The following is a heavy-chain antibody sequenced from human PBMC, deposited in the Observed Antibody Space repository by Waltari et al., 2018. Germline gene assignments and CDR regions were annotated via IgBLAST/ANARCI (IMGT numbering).Heavy chain of an antibody. V-gene: IGHV3-72*01. J-gene: IGHJ5*01. CDR1: GFTFTVPY. CDR3: ARDTATALDS. CDR2: TKNRGNSHIT. Sequence: EVQLVESGGGLVQPGGSLRLSCVGSGFTFTVPYMDWVRQAPGKGLEWVSRTKNRGNSHITDYAASVKGRFIGSRDDSKNSLYLQMNNLQTEDTAVYYCARDTATALDSWGQGTLVIVSS. D-gene: IGHD1-1*01.